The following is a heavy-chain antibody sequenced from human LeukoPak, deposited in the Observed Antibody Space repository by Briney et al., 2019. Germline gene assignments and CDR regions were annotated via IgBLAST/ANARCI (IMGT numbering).Heavy chain of an antibody. CDR1: GGSISSYY. V-gene: IGHV4-59*08. Sequence: SETLSLTCTVSGGSISSYYWNWIRQPPGKRLEWIGYIYYSGSTNYNPSLKSRLTISVDTSKNQFSLRLSSVTAADTAVYYCARRTAVAGTFDSWGQGTLVTVSS. CDR3: ARRTAVAGTFDS. CDR2: IYYSGST. J-gene: IGHJ4*02. D-gene: IGHD6-19*01.